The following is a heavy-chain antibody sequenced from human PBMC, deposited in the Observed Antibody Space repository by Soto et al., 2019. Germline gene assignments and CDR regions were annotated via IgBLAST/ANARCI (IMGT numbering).Heavy chain of an antibody. V-gene: IGHV1-18*01. CDR1: GYRFTSYG. J-gene: IGHJ6*02. Sequence: ASVKVSCKASGYRFTSYGISWVRQAPGQGLEWLGWISAYDDNTKYAQTLQGRVSMSTDTSTNTAYMELRSLRSDDTAMYYCARGGYYDSSGSRNYHYYGMNVWGQGTTLTVSS. CDR2: ISAYDDNT. D-gene: IGHD3-22*01. CDR3: ARGGYYDSSGSRNYHYYGMNV.